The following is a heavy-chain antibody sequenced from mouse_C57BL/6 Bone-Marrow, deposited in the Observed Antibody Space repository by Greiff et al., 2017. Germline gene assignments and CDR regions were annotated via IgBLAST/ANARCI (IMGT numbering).Heavy chain of an antibody. Sequence: EVQLVESGGDLVKPGGSLKLSCAASGFTFSSYGMSWVRQTPDKRLEWVATISSGGSYTYYPDSVKGRFTISRDNAKNTLYLQMSSLKSEDTAMYYCARLGRRGYFDVWGTGTTVTVSS. J-gene: IGHJ1*03. V-gene: IGHV5-6*01. D-gene: IGHD1-1*01. CDR2: ISSGGSYT. CDR1: GFTFSSYG. CDR3: ARLGRRGYFDV.